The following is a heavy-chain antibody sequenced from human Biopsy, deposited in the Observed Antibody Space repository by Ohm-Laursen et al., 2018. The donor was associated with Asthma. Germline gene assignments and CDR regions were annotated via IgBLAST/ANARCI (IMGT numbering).Heavy chain of an antibody. D-gene: IGHD3-9*01. CDR1: GGTFSSYA. CDR3: ARTYFDFLTGQVHDAFAM. CDR2: IIPIFGTA. Sequence: GSSVKVSCKASGGTFSSYAISWVRQAPGQGLEWMGGIIPIFGTANYAQKFQGRVTITADESTSTAYMDLSSLRSEDTAVYYCARTYFDFLTGQVHDAFAMWGQGTMVTVSS. V-gene: IGHV1-69*01. J-gene: IGHJ3*02.